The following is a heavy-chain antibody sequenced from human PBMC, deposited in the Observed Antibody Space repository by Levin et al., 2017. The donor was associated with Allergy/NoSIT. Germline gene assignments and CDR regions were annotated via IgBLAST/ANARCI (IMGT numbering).Heavy chain of an antibody. CDR3: VRENWYYDI. Sequence: GESLKISCKSSGYTFTDYYMHWVRQAPGQGLEWMGWIHPSNGYTNYAQKFQGRVTLTRDTSISTDYMELSRLQSDDTAVYYCVRENWYYDIWGRGTLVTVSS. CDR2: IHPSNGYT. CDR1: GYTFTDYY. V-gene: IGHV1-2*02. J-gene: IGHJ2*01.